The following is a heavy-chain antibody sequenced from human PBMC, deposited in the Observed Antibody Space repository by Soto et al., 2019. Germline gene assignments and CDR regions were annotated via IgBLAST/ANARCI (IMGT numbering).Heavy chain of an antibody. CDR3: VSKLGPYYYGLDV. CDR1: GDSITNSHW. Sequence: PSETLSLTCTVYGDSITNSHWWSWVRQPPGKGPELIGEIYHTGIANYNPSLESRVAFSVDKSKNQFSLSLTSVTAADTAVYYCVSKLGPYYYGLDVWGHGTTVTVSS. CDR2: IYHTGIA. D-gene: IGHD3-16*01. J-gene: IGHJ6*02. V-gene: IGHV4-4*02.